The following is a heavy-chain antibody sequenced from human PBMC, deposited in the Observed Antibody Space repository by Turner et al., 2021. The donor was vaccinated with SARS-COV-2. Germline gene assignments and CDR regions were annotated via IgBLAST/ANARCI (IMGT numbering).Heavy chain of an antibody. CDR1: GSTLTELS. CDR2: FVPEDGET. V-gene: IGHV1-24*01. CDR3: ATALPIMGGPNYDDYYYYYGMDV. Sequence: CKVSGSTLTELSMHWVRQAPGKGLEWMGGFVPEDGETIYAQKFQGRVTMTEDTSTDTAYMGLSSLRSEDTAVYYCATALPIMGGPNYDDYYYYYGMDVWGQGTTVTVSS. D-gene: IGHD4-17*01. J-gene: IGHJ6*02.